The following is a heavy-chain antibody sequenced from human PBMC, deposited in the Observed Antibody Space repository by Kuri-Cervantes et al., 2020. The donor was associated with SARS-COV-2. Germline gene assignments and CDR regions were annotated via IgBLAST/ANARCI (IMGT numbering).Heavy chain of an antibody. V-gene: IGHV3-7*02. CDR3: ARAQQWLEPNFDY. Sequence: GESLKISCAASGFTFSSYWMSWVRQAPGKGLEWVANIKQDGSEKYYVDSVKGRFTISRDNAKNSLYLQMNSLRAEDTAVYYCARAQQWLEPNFDYWGQGTLVTVSS. D-gene: IGHD6-19*01. CDR2: IKQDGSEK. CDR1: GFTFSSYW. J-gene: IGHJ4*02.